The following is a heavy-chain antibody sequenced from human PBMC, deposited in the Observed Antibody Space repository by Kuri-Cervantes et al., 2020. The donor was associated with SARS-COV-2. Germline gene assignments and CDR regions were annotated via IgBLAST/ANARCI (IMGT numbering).Heavy chain of an antibody. CDR3: ARDLWFGELLSVGGYYYYMDV. CDR2: INPNSGGT. V-gene: IGHV1-2*02. D-gene: IGHD3-10*01. CDR1: GYTLTGYY. Sequence: ASVKVSCKASGYTLTGYYMHWVRQAPGQGLEWMGWINPNSGGTNYAQKFQGRVTMTRDTSISTAYMELSRLRSDDTAVYYCARDLWFGELLSVGGYYYYMDVWGKGTTVTVSS. J-gene: IGHJ6*03.